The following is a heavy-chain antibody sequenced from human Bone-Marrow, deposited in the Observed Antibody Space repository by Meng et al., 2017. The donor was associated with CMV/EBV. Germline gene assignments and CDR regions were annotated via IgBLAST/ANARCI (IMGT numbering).Heavy chain of an antibody. V-gene: IGHV3-30*04. CDR1: GFTFSSYA. CDR3: AREIKWELLPLDY. D-gene: IGHD1-26*01. CDR2: ISYDGSNK. Sequence: GESLKISCAASGFTFSSYAMHWVRQAPGKGLEWVAVISYDGSNKYYADSVKGRFTISRDNSKNTLYLQMNSLRAEDTAVYYCAREIKWELLPLDYWGQGTLVTVSS. J-gene: IGHJ4*02.